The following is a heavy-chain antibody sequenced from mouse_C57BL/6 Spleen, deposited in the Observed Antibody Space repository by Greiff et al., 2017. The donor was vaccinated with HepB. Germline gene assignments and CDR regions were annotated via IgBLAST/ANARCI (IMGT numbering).Heavy chain of an antibody. Sequence: DVQLQESGGGLVKPGGSLKLSCAASGFTFSSYAMSWVRQTPEKRLEWVATISDGGSYTYYPDNVKGRFTISRDNAKNNLYLQMSHLKSEDTAMYYCARDEDDYDRGNFDYWGQGTTLTVSS. CDR3: ARDEDDYDRGNFDY. J-gene: IGHJ2*01. D-gene: IGHD2-4*01. V-gene: IGHV5-4*01. CDR1: GFTFSSYA. CDR2: ISDGGSYT.